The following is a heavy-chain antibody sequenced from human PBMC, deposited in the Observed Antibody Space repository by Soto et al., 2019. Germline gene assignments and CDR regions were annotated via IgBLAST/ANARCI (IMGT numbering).Heavy chain of an antibody. CDR1: GGSIRDYF. CDR2: IYYSGRT. V-gene: IGHV4-59*01. CDR3: ARVGGDDFGDSGGFDY. Sequence: SETLSLTCTVSGGSIRDYFWTWIRQPPGKGLEWIGYIYYSGRTNYNPSLKSRVSISVDTSKNHFSLQLRPVTAADTAVYYCARVGGDDFGDSGGFDYWGQGTLVTVSS. J-gene: IGHJ4*02. D-gene: IGHD4-17*01.